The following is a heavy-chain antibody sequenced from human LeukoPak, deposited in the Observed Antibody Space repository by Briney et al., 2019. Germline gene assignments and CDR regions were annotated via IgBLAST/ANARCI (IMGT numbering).Heavy chain of an antibody. CDR3: ARRGNVDTAMATSLDY. J-gene: IGHJ4*02. CDR2: INAGNGNT. D-gene: IGHD5-18*01. Sequence: GASVKVSCKASGYTFTSYAMHWVRQAPGQRLEWMGWINAGNGNTKYSQKFQGRVTITRDTSASTAYMELSSLRSEDTAVYYCARRGNVDTAMATSLDYWGQGTLVTVSS. CDR1: GYTFTSYA. V-gene: IGHV1-3*01.